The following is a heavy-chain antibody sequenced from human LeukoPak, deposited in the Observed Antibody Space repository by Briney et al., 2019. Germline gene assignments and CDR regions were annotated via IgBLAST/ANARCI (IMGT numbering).Heavy chain of an antibody. CDR1: GGSFSGYY. CDR3: ARDGKWLRYQHFDY. Sequence: SETLSLTCAVYGGSFSGYYWTWIRHPPGEGLKWIGEINDSGNTNYNPSLKSRVTISVDTSKNQFSLKLSSVTAADTAVYYCARDGKWLRYQHFDYWGQGTLVTVSS. D-gene: IGHD5-12*01. J-gene: IGHJ4*02. CDR2: INDSGNT. V-gene: IGHV4-34*01.